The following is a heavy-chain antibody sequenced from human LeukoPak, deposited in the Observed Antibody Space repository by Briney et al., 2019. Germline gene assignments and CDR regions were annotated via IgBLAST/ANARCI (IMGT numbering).Heavy chain of an antibody. CDR1: GYSISSGYY. V-gene: IGHV4-38-2*01. CDR2: IYHSGST. CDR3: ARSYYYYDSSGYSYAFDI. Sequence: SETLSLTCALSGYSISSGYYWGWIRQPPGKGLEWIGSIYHSGSTYYNPSLKSRVTISVDTSKNQFSLKLSSVTAADTAVYYCARSYYYYDSSGYSYAFDIWGQGTMVTVSS. D-gene: IGHD3-22*01. J-gene: IGHJ3*02.